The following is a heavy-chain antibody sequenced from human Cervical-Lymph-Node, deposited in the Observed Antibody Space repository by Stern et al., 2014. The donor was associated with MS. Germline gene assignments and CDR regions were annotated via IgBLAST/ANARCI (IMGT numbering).Heavy chain of an antibody. Sequence: VQLVESGGALVQPGRSLRLSCAASGFTFGEYAMYWVRQAPGKGLEWVSSISWNSAYKGYADSVKGRFTISRDNAKNFLYLQMNSLKPEDTALYYCAKDPLNDYYYGMDVWGQGTTVIVSS. J-gene: IGHJ6*02. CDR3: AKDPLNDYYYGMDV. CDR1: GFTFGEYA. V-gene: IGHV3-9*01. CDR2: ISWNSAYK.